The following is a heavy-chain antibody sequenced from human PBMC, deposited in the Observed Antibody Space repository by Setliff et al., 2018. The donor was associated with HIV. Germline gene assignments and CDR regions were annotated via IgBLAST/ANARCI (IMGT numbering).Heavy chain of an antibody. Sequence: SETLSLTCAVSGGSISSRCYWGWIRQPPGKGLEWIGSIFSSGGTYLNPSLRGRVTISVDTAKNQLSLSLRSVTAADTAVYYCARDSPHYYDGSGYYQGYYYYYLDVWGKGTTVTVS. CDR1: GGSISSRCY. V-gene: IGHV4-39*07. D-gene: IGHD3-22*01. CDR3: ARDSPHYYDGSGYYQGYYYYYLDV. J-gene: IGHJ6*03. CDR2: IFSSGGT.